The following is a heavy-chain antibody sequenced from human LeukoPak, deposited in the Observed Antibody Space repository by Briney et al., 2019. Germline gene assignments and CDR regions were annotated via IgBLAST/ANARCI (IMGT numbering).Heavy chain of an antibody. J-gene: IGHJ4*02. D-gene: IGHD3-10*01. CDR2: VYYSGST. V-gene: IGHV4-39*01. Sequence: SETLSLTCTVSGGSISSSSYYWGWIRQPPGKGLEWIGSVYYSGSTHYNPSLKSRVTISVDTSKSQFSLKLSSVTAADTAVYCVARYVCRGFLDYWVQGTLVTVSS. CDR1: GGSISSSSYY. CDR3: ARYVCRGFLDY.